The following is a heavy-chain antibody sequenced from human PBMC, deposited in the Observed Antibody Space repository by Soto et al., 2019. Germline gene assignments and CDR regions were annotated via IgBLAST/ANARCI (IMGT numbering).Heavy chain of an antibody. J-gene: IGHJ4*02. V-gene: IGHV1-69*02. CDR1: GGTFSSYT. CDR3: AMEYCSSTSCNRDY. CDR2: IIPILGIA. Sequence: QVQLVQSGAEVKKPGSSVKVSCKASGGTFSSYTISWVRQAPGQGLEWMGRIIPILGIANYAQKFQGRVTITADKSTCTAYIGLSSLRSEDTAVYYCAMEYCSSTSCNRDYWGQGTLVTGSS. D-gene: IGHD2-2*02.